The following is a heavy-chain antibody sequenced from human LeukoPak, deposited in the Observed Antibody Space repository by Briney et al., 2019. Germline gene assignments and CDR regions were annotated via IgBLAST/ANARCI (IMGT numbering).Heavy chain of an antibody. J-gene: IGHJ4*02. Sequence: GGSLRLSCAASGFTFSSYGMHWVRQAPGKGLEWVAFIRYDGSNKYYADSVKGRFTISRDNSKNTLYLQMNSLRAEDTAVYYCAKVGSGYSYYFDYCGQGTLVTVSS. CDR1: GFTFSSYG. D-gene: IGHD5-18*01. V-gene: IGHV3-30*02. CDR2: IRYDGSNK. CDR3: AKVGSGYSYYFDY.